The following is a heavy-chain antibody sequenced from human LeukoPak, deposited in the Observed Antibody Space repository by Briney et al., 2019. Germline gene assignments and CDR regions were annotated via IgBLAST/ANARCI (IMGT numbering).Heavy chain of an antibody. CDR1: GFTFCSYW. J-gene: IGHJ4*02. D-gene: IGHD1-1*01. V-gene: IGHV3-7*03. CDR2: IKQDGSEK. CDR3: AKGGNWNGLNYFDY. Sequence: GGSLRLSCAASGFTFCSYWMSWVRQATGKGLELVANIKQDGSEKYYVDSVKGRFTIYRDNSKNTLYLQMNSLRAEDTAVYYCAKGGNWNGLNYFDYWGQGTLVTVSS.